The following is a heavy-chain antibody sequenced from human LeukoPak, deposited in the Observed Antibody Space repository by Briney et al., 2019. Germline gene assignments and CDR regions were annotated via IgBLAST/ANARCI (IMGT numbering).Heavy chain of an antibody. CDR3: ARRVVTATYYMDG. D-gene: IGHD2-21*02. Sequence: KPSETLSLTCAVYGGSFSGYYWSWIRQPPGKGLEWIGEINHSGSTNYNPSLKSRVTISVDTSKNQFSLKLSSVTAADTAVYYCARRVVTATYYMDGWGKGTTVTVSS. CDR1: GGSFSGYY. J-gene: IGHJ6*03. V-gene: IGHV4-34*01. CDR2: INHSGST.